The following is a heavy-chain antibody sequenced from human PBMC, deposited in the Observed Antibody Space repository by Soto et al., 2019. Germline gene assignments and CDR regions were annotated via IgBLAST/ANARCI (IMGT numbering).Heavy chain of an antibody. D-gene: IGHD3-16*01. CDR1: GGSISSSSYY. CDR3: ARQMMDYYYYGMDV. CDR2: IYYSGST. J-gene: IGHJ6*02. V-gene: IGHV4-39*01. Sequence: SETLSLTCTVSGGSISSSSYYWGWIRQPPGKGLEWIGSIYYSGSTYYNPSLKSRVTISVDTSKNQFSLKLSSVTAADTAVYYCARQMMDYYYYGMDVWGQGTTVTVS.